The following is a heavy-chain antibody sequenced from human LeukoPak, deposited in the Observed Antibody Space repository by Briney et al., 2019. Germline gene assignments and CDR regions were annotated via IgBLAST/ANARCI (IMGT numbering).Heavy chain of an antibody. CDR2: IYTSGST. CDR1: GGSFSGYY. Sequence: SETLSLTCAVYGGSFSGYYWSWIRQPAGKGLEWIGRIYTSGSTNYNPSLKSRVTMSVDTSKNQFSLKLSSVTAADTAVYYCARGVYYGSGSYYNLDWFDPWGQGTLVTVSS. V-gene: IGHV4-59*10. CDR3: ARGVYYGSGSYYNLDWFDP. J-gene: IGHJ5*02. D-gene: IGHD3-10*01.